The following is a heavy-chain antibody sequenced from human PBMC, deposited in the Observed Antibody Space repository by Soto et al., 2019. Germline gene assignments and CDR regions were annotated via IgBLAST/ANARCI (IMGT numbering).Heavy chain of an antibody. CDR1: GGSISSYY. CDR3: ARLDSSSWSNWFDP. V-gene: IGHV4-59*01. Sequence: QVQLQESGPGLVKPSETLSLTCTVSGGSISSYYWSWIRQPPGKGLEWIGYIYYSGSTNYNPSLKSRVTISVDTSKNQFSLKLSSVTAADTAVYYCARLDSSSWSNWFDPWGQGTLVTVSS. CDR2: IYYSGST. D-gene: IGHD6-13*01. J-gene: IGHJ5*02.